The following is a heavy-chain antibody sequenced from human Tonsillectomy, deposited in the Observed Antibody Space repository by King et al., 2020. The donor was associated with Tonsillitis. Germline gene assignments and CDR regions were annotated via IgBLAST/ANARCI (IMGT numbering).Heavy chain of an antibody. CDR1: GFTFKRHA. CDR2: ISYYGSKK. V-gene: IGHV3-30*01. D-gene: IGHD3-3*01. Sequence: QLVQSGGGVVQPGGSLRLSCTVSGFTFKRHAMHWVRQAPGKGLGWGAVISYYGSKKYYADSVKGRFTISRDNPKKTLYLQLNSLRAEDTAVYYCARDSDFWSGYFDYWGQGSLVAVSS. J-gene: IGHJ4*02. CDR3: ARDSDFWSGYFDY.